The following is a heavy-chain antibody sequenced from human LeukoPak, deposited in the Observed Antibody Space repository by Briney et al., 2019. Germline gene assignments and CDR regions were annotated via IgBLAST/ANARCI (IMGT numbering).Heavy chain of an antibody. V-gene: IGHV4-59*06. J-gene: IGHJ2*01. CDR2: IYYSGST. Sequence: SETLSLTCTVSGGSISSYYWSWIRQHPGKGLEWIGYIYYSGSTYYNPSLKSRVTISVDTSKNQFSLKLSSVTAADTAVYYCARQQLGYCSGGSCYNGWYFDLWGRGTLVTVSS. CDR3: ARQQLGYCSGGSCYNGWYFDL. CDR1: GGSISSYY. D-gene: IGHD2-15*01.